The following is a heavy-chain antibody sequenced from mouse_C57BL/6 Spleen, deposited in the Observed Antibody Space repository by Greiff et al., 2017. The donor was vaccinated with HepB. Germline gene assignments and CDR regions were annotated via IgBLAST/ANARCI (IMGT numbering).Heavy chain of an antibody. Sequence: VQLQQPGAELVKPGASVKMSCKASGYTFTSYWITWVKQRPGQGLEWIGDIYPGSGSTNYNEKFKSKATLTVDTSSSTAYMQLRSLTSEDAAVYYYAREGQYGSTWFAYWGQGTLVTVSA. CDR1: GYTFTSYW. CDR3: AREGQYGSTWFAY. D-gene: IGHD1-1*01. CDR2: IYPGSGST. J-gene: IGHJ3*01. V-gene: IGHV1-55*01.